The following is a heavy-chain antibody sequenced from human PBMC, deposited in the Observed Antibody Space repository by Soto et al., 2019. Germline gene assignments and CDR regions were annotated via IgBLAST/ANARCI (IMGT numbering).Heavy chain of an antibody. CDR1: GFTFSSYA. Sequence: EVQLLESGGGLVQPGGSLRLSCAASGFTFSSYAMSWVRQAPGKGLEWVSVISGSGDSTYYADSVKGRFTISRDNSKNTLYLQMNSLRAEDTAVYYCATRSSGSYFDYWGQGTLVTVSS. J-gene: IGHJ4*02. V-gene: IGHV3-23*01. CDR2: ISGSGDST. D-gene: IGHD3-10*01. CDR3: ATRSSGSYFDY.